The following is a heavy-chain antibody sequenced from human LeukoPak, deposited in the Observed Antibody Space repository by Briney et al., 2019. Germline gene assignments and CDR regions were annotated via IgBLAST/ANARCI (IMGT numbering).Heavy chain of an antibody. CDR2: IGTAGDT. J-gene: IGHJ3*02. Sequence: GGSLRLSCVASGFTFSSYDMHWVRQATGKGLEWVSAIGTAGDTYYPGSVKGRFTISRENAKNSLYLQMNSLRAGDTAVYYCARGATDDAFDIWGQGTMVTVSS. D-gene: IGHD5-12*01. V-gene: IGHV3-13*01. CDR1: GFTFSSYD. CDR3: ARGATDDAFDI.